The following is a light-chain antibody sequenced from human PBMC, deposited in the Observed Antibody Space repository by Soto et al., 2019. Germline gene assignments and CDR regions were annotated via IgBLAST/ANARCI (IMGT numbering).Light chain of an antibody. J-gene: IGLJ2*01. CDR2: EVY. CDR1: SSDVGAYNY. CDR3: TSYAGSNNVI. Sequence: QSALTQPPSASGSPGQSVTISCTGTSSDVGAYNYVSWYQHHPGKAPKLLIYEVYKRASGVPDRFSGFKSGNTASLLVSGLQAEDEADYYCTSYAGSNNVIFGGGTKHTVL. V-gene: IGLV2-8*01.